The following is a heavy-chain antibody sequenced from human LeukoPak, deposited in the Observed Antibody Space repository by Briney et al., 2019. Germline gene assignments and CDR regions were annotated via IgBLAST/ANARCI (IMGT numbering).Heavy chain of an antibody. V-gene: IGHV4-34*01. Sequence: SETLSLTCAVYGGSFSGYYWSWIRQPPGKGLEWIGEINHSGSTNYNPSLKSRVTISVDTSKNQFSLKLSSVTAADTAVYYCARQSGNDFWSGYWDNWFDPWGQGTLVTVSS. D-gene: IGHD3-3*01. CDR3: ARQSGNDFWSGYWDNWFDP. CDR1: GGSFSGYY. J-gene: IGHJ5*02. CDR2: INHSGST.